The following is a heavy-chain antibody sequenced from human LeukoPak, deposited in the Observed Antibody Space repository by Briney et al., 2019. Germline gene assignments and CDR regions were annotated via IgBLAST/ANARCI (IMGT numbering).Heavy chain of an antibody. Sequence: SETLSLTCTVSGGSISSGGYYWSWIRQHPGKGLEWIGYIYYSGSTYYNPSLKSRVTISVDTSKNQFSLKLSSVTAADTAVYYCARSDDYGGIFDYWGQGTLVTVSS. J-gene: IGHJ4*02. V-gene: IGHV4-31*03. CDR1: GGSISSGGYY. CDR2: IYYSGST. CDR3: ARSDDYGGIFDY. D-gene: IGHD4-23*01.